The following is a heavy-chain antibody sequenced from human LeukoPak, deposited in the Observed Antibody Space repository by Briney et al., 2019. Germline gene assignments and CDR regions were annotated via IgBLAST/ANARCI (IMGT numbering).Heavy chain of an antibody. D-gene: IGHD3-10*01. CDR1: GFTFGDYA. CDR2: IRSKAYGGTT. Sequence: GGSLRLSCTASGFTFGDYAMSWFRQAPGKGLEWVGFIRSKAYGGTTEYAASVKGRFTISRDDSKSIAYLQMNSLKTEDTAVYYCTGVRYYYGSGSYDYWGQGTLVTVSS. J-gene: IGHJ4*02. V-gene: IGHV3-49*03. CDR3: TGVRYYYGSGSYDY.